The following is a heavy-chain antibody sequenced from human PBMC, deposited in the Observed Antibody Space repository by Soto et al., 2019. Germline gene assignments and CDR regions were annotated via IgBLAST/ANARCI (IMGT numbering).Heavy chain of an antibody. CDR1: GGSISSYY. CDR3: ARRDGGNLDY. CDR2: IYYSGST. J-gene: IGHJ4*02. V-gene: IGHV4-59*08. Sequence: QVQLQESGLGLVKPSETLSLTCTVSGGSISSYYWSWIRQPPGKGLEWIEYIYYSGSTNYNPSHKSRVTISVDPSKNQCSMKLSSATAADTGVYYCARRDGGNLDYWGQGTLVTVSS. D-gene: IGHD4-4*01.